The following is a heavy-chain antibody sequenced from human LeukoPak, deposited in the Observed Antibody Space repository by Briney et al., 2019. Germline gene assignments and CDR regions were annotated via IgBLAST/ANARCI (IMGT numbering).Heavy chain of an antibody. Sequence: SQTLSLTCTVSGDSISSGGYYWSWIRQHPGKGLEWIGYIYYSGSTYYNPSLKSRVTISVDTSKNQFSLKLSSVTAADTAVYYCARVADTYYYGMDVWGQGTTVTVSS. D-gene: IGHD5-18*01. V-gene: IGHV4-31*03. CDR3: ARVADTYYYGMDV. CDR1: GDSISSGGYY. CDR2: IYYSGST. J-gene: IGHJ6*02.